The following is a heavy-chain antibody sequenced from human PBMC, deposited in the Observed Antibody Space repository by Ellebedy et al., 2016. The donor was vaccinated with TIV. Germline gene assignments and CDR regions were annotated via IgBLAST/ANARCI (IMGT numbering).Heavy chain of an antibody. D-gene: IGHD3-10*01. V-gene: IGHV3-23*01. J-gene: IGHJ6*02. CDR3: ATDYYGSGSPVYYGMDV. CDR2: ISGSGGST. Sequence: GESLKISXAASGFTFSSYAMSWVRQAPGKGLEWVSAISGSGGSTYYADSVKGRFTISRDNSKNTLYLQMNSLRAEDTAVYYCATDYYGSGSPVYYGMDVWGQGTTVTVSS. CDR1: GFTFSSYA.